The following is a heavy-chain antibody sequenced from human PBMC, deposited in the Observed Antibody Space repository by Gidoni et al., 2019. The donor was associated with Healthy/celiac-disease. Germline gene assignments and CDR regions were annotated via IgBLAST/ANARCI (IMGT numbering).Heavy chain of an antibody. D-gene: IGHD3-10*01. CDR1: GGSFSGYY. Sequence: QVQLQQWGAGLLTPSENMSLTCAVYGGSFSGYYRSWSRKPPGKGLEWIGEINHSGSTNYNPSLKSRVTISVDTSKNQFSLKLSYVTAADTAVYYCARVTGRRIDYWGQGTLVTVSS. CDR2: INHSGST. CDR3: ARVTGRRIDY. J-gene: IGHJ4*02. V-gene: IGHV4-34*01.